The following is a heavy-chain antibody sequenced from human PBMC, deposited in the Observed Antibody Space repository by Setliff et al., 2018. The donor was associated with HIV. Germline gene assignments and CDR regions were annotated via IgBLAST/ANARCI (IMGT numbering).Heavy chain of an antibody. CDR1: GYAFTSYG. D-gene: IGHD3-10*01. Sequence: ASVKVSCKASGYAFTSYGISWVRQAPGQGLEWMGWISAYNGNTNYAQKLQGRVTMTTDTSTSTAYMELRSLRSDDTAVYYCARVWFGELYRAFDIWGQGTMVTVSS. CDR3: ARVWFGELYRAFDI. J-gene: IGHJ3*02. V-gene: IGHV1-18*01. CDR2: ISAYNGNT.